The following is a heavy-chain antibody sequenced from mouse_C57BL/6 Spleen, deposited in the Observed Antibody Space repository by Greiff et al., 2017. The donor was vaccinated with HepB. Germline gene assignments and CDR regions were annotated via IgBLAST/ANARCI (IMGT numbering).Heavy chain of an antibody. Sequence: EVKLVESGPGLVKPSQSLSLTCSVTGYSITSGYYWNWIRQFPGNKLEWMGYISYDGSNNYNPSLKNRISITRDTSKNQFFLKLNSVTTEDTATYYCARIYYGSSPFDYWGQGTTLTVSS. D-gene: IGHD1-1*01. CDR2: ISYDGSN. CDR3: ARIYYGSSPFDY. J-gene: IGHJ2*01. CDR1: GYSITSGYY. V-gene: IGHV3-6*01.